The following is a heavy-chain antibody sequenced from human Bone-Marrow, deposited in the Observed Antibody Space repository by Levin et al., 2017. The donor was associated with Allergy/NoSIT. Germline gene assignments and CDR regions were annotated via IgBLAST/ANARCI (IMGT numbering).Heavy chain of an antibody. Sequence: GGSLRLSCAASGFAFSTYGMHWVRQAPGKGLESVAVIWYDGSNKLYTDSVKGRFTVSRDNSKNTLYLQMTGLRAEDTAVYYCARERQPVWEYYYAMDVWGQGTTVTVSS. V-gene: IGHV3-33*01. CDR1: GFAFSTYG. D-gene: IGHD3-16*01. CDR2: IWYDGSNK. CDR3: ARERQPVWEYYYAMDV. J-gene: IGHJ6*02.